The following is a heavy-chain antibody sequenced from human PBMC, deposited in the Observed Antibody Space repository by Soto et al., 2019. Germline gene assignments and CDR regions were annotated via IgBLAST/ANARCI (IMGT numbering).Heavy chain of an antibody. D-gene: IGHD2-15*01. CDR1: GFSLSTSEVG. Sequence: QITLKESGPTLVKPTQTLTLTCTFSGFSLSTSEVGVGWIRQPPGKALEWLALIYWDDDKRYRPSLKSRLTITKDTSKNQVVLTMTNMDPADTATYYCTHKILGAPFDYWGQGTLVNVSS. V-gene: IGHV2-5*02. CDR3: THKILGAPFDY. J-gene: IGHJ4*02. CDR2: IYWDDDK.